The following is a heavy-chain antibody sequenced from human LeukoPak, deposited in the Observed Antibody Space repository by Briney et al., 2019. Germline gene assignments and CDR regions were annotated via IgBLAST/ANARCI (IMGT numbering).Heavy chain of an antibody. CDR2: IYYSGST. D-gene: IGHD1-26*01. V-gene: IGHV4-39*01. CDR1: GGSLSSSSYY. Sequence: PSETLSLTCTVSGGSLSSSSYYWGWIRQPPGKGLEWIGSIYYSGSTYYNPSLKSRVTISVDTSKNQFSLKLSSVTAADTAVYYCARSGSYSFWFDPWGQGTLVTVSS. CDR3: ARSGSYSFWFDP. J-gene: IGHJ5*02.